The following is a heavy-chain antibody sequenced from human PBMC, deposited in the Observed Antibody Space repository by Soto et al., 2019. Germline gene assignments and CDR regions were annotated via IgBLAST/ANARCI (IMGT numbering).Heavy chain of an antibody. J-gene: IGHJ4*02. Sequence: PGGSLRLSCAASGFTFISYALSWVRQAPGKGLEWVSALSGSGGSTYYADSVKGRFTISRDNSKNTLYLQMNSLRAEDTAVYYCAKDRGDYGIVDYWGQGTLVTVSS. CDR3: AKDRGDYGIVDY. D-gene: IGHD4-17*01. V-gene: IGHV3-23*01. CDR2: LSGSGGST. CDR1: GFTFISYA.